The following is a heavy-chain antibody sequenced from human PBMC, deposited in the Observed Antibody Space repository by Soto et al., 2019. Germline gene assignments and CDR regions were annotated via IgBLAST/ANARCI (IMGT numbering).Heavy chain of an antibody. D-gene: IGHD7-27*01. CDR1: GFTFSSYA. CDR3: APSWGDHGNKVWSF. Sequence: PGGSLRLSCAASGFTFSSYAMSWVRQAPGKGLEWVSAIGGGGGRTYYADSVKGRFTISRANTKSTLYLQMNSLRAEDTAVYYWAPSWGDHGNKVWSFWGQGTPVTGSS. CDR2: IGGGGGRT. J-gene: IGHJ4*02. V-gene: IGHV3-23*01.